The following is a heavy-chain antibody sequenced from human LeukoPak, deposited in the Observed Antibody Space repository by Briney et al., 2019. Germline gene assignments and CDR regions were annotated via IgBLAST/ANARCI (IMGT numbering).Heavy chain of an antibody. V-gene: IGHV3-23*01. CDR3: AKDLAWNLGAMDV. D-gene: IGHD3-16*01. Sequence: GGSLRLSCAASGFTFSTYNMSWVRQAPGKGLEWVSLVSESGGIIQYADSVKGRFTISRDNAKNTMYLQMNSLRAEDTAIYYCAKDLAWNLGAMDVWGQGTTVTVSS. CDR2: VSESGGII. J-gene: IGHJ6*02. CDR1: GFTFSTYN.